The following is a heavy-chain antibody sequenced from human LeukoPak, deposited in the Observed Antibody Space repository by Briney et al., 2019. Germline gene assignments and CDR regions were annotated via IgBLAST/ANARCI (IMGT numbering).Heavy chain of an antibody. D-gene: IGHD1-26*01. J-gene: IGHJ4*02. CDR3: ARDHGDSGSPRLDFDY. CDR1: GFSFGSYW. CDR2: MKHDGIEK. V-gene: IGHV3-7*01. Sequence: GGSLRLSCVASGFSFGSYWMAWVRQAPGKGLEWVANMKHDGIEKYHVDSVKGRFTISRDNSKNTLYLQMNSLRAEDTAVYYCARDHGDSGSPRLDFDYWGQGTLVTVSS.